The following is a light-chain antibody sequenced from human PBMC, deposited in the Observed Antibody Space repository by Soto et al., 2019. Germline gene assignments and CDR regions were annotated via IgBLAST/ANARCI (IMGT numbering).Light chain of an antibody. CDR1: ETVATN. J-gene: IGKJ1*01. CDR3: QQYFEWPPMT. CDR2: GAS. Sequence: VMTQSPATLSVSPGERATLSCWASETVATNLAWYQQKPGQAPRLLISGASTRAAGISDRFRGSGSGTEFRLPIISLRSEDSAIYYCQQYFEWPPMTFGQGTKVEI. V-gene: IGKV3-15*01.